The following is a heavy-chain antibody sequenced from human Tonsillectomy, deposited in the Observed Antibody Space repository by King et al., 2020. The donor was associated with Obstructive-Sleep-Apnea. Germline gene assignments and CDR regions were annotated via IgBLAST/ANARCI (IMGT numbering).Heavy chain of an antibody. Sequence: VQLVESGAEVKKPGSSVKVSCKASGGTFSSYAISWVRQAPGQGLEWMGGIIPILGIANYAQKFQGRVTITADKSTSTAYMELSSLRSEDTAVYYCARDGSHYYDSSGYYPNYFDYWGQGTLVTVSS. J-gene: IGHJ4*02. V-gene: IGHV1-69*10. CDR2: IIPILGIA. CDR1: GGTFSSYA. CDR3: ARDGSHYYDSSGYYPNYFDY. D-gene: IGHD3-22*01.